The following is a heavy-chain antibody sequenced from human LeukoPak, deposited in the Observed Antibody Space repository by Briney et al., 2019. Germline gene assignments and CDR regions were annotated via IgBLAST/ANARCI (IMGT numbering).Heavy chain of an antibody. CDR1: GFTFSSYA. Sequence: GGSLRLSCAASGFTFSSYAMSWVRQAPGKWLEWLSGVSDNGDSTYYADSVKGRFTISRDNSKNTLYLQMNSLRVEDTAIYYCAKDLLVVTGLWWGQGTLVSVSS. J-gene: IGHJ4*02. V-gene: IGHV3-23*01. CDR2: VSDNGDST. CDR3: AKDLLVVTGLW. D-gene: IGHD2-2*01.